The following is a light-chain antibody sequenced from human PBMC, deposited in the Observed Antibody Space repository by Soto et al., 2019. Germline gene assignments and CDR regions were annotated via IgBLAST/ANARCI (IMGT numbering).Light chain of an antibody. CDR3: QKYNSADRT. CDR1: QGISSA. Sequence: AIQLTQSPSSLSASVGDRVTITCRASQGISSALAWYQQKPGKAPKLLIYDASSLESGVPSRFSGSGSGTDFTLTISSLQPEDVATYYCQKYNSADRTFGQGTKVEIK. V-gene: IGKV1-13*02. CDR2: DAS. J-gene: IGKJ1*01.